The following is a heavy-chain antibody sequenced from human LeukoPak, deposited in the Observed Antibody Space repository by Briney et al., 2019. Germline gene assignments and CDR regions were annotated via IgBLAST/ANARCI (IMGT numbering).Heavy chain of an antibody. J-gene: IGHJ6*04. CDR1: GGSISSSSYY. V-gene: IGHV4-39*07. D-gene: IGHD6-19*01. Sequence: SETLSLTCTVAGGSISSSSYYWGWIRQPPGKGLEWIGSIYYSGSTYYNPSLKSRVTISVDASKNQFSLKLSSVTAADTAVYYCARSSSGWPYYYYGMDVWGKGTTVTVSS. CDR3: ARSSSGWPYYYYGMDV. CDR2: IYYSGST.